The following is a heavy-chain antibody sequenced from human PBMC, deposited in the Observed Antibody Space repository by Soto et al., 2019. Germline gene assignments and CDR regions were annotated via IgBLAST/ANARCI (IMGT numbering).Heavy chain of an antibody. CDR2: ISYDGSNK. J-gene: IGHJ5*02. CDR3: ARVSALRAFDH. CDR1: GFIFSSYA. Sequence: QVQLVESGGGVVQPGRSLRLSCAASGFIFSSYAMHWVRQAPGKGLEWVALISYDGSNKYYADSVKGRFTISRDNSKNTLYRQMNSRRAEDTAVYYCARVSALRAFDHWGQGTLVTVSS. V-gene: IGHV3-30-3*01. D-gene: IGHD2-15*01.